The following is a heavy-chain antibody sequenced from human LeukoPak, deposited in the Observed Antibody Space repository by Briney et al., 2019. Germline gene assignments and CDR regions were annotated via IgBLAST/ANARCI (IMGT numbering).Heavy chain of an antibody. CDR3: AKDYDSSGYYPGAFDY. CDR2: IYSGGST. V-gene: IGHV3-53*05. J-gene: IGHJ4*02. Sequence: PGGSLRLSCAASGFTVSSNYMNWVRQAPGKGLEWVSTIYSGGSTYYADSVKGRFSISRDNSKSTLYLQMNSLRAEDTAVYYCAKDYDSSGYYPGAFDYWGQGTLVTVSS. CDR1: GFTVSSNY. D-gene: IGHD3-22*01.